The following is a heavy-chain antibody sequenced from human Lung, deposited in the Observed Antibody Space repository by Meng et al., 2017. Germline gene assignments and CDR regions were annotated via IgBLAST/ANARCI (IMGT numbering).Heavy chain of an antibody. V-gene: IGHV3-30*01. CDR2: MSFDGAQI. J-gene: IGHJ2*01. CDR3: ARDKPPNDV. CDR1: GFTFNTYA. Sequence: GEVGGSGGGVVQPGGSLRLSCAASGFTFNTYAMHWVRQAPGKGLEWVSLMSFDGAQIYYSDSVRGRFTISRDNSKNTLYLQMNSLRAEDTAVYYCARDKPPNDVWGRGTLVTVSS.